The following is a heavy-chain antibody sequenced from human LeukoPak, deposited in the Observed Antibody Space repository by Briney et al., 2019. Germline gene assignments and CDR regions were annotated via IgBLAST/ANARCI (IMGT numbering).Heavy chain of an antibody. CDR2: IYPGDSDT. Sequence: GESLEISCKGSGSSFTSYWIGWARQLPGKGLEWLGIIYPGDSDTRYSPSYQGQVTISADKSISTAYLQWSSLNGSDIAKHYCARRGRRGEHFRYWGKGNLVTVSS. D-gene: IGHD1/OR15-1a*01. CDR3: ARRGRRGEHFRY. CDR1: GSSFTSYW. J-gene: IGHJ4*02. V-gene: IGHV5-51*01.